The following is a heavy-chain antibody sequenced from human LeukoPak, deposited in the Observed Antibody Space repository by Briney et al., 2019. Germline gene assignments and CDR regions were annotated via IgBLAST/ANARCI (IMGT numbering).Heavy chain of an antibody. CDR3: ARASYCTNGVCYGYYGMDV. CDR1: GFTFSSYA. V-gene: IGHV3-21*01. CDR2: ISSSSSYI. J-gene: IGHJ6*02. D-gene: IGHD2-8*01. Sequence: GGSLRLSCAASGFTFSSYAMSWVRQAPGKGLEWVSSISSSSSYIYYADSVKGRFTISRDNAKNSLYLQMNSLRAEDTAVYYCARASYCTNGVCYGYYGMDVWGQGTTVTVSS.